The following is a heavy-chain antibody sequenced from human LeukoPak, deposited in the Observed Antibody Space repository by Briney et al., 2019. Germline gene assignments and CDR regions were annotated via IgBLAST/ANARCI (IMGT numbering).Heavy chain of an antibody. CDR1: GFTFDDYA. CDR3: AKDIFGSLTGTTLDY. D-gene: IGHD1-7*01. CDR2: ISWNSGSI. V-gene: IGHV3-9*01. J-gene: IGHJ4*02. Sequence: QPGRSLRLSCAASGFTFDDYAMHWVRQAPGKGLEWVSGISWNSGSIGYPDSVKGRFTISRDNAKNSLYLQMNSLRAEDTALYYCAKDIFGSLTGTTLDYWGQGTLVTVSS.